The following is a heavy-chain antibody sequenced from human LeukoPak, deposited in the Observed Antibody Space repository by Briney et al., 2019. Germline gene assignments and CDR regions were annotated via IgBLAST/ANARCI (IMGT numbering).Heavy chain of an antibody. CDR1: GFTFDDYA. CDR2: ISGDGGST. V-gene: IGHV3-43*02. CDR3: ARDVFSYSSGSVDY. J-gene: IGHJ4*02. Sequence: QTGGSLRLSCAASGFTFDDYAMHWVRQAPGKGLEWVSLISGDGGSTYYADSVKGRFTISRDNSKNSLYLQMNSLRAEDTAVYYCARDVFSYSSGSVDYWGQGTLVTVSS. D-gene: IGHD3-22*01.